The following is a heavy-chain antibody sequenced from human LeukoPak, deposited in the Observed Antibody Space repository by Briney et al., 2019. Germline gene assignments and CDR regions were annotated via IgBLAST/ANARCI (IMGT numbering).Heavy chain of an antibody. D-gene: IGHD6-19*01. CDR1: GFTFSSYS. CDR3: ARDAQWLVPEGYYYYMDV. Sequence: PGGSLRLSCAASGFTFSSYSMNWVRQALGKGLEWVSSTSSSSSYIYYADSVKGRFTISRDTATKSLYLQMKSLRAAETAVYFCARDAQWLVPEGYYYYMDVWGKGTTVTDSS. V-gene: IGHV3-21*01. CDR2: TSSSSSYI. J-gene: IGHJ6*03.